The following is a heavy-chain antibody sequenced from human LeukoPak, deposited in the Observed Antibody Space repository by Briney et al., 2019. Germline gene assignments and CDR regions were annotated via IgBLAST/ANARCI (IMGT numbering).Heavy chain of an antibody. J-gene: IGHJ4*02. CDR2: IIPILGIA. Sequence: SVKVSCKASGGTFSSYAISWVRQAPGQGLEWMGRIIPILGIANYAQKFQGRVTITADKSTSTAYMELSSLRSEDTAVYYCATPPGASYGDYVDYFDYWGQGTLVTVSS. V-gene: IGHV1-69*04. CDR3: ATPPGASYGDYVDYFDY. D-gene: IGHD4-17*01. CDR1: GGTFSSYA.